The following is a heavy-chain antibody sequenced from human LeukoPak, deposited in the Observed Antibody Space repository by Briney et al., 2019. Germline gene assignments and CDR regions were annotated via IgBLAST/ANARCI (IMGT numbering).Heavy chain of an antibody. CDR2: IYHSGST. CDR3: AREGINMVRGTWDY. V-gene: IGHV4-4*02. CDR1: GGSISSSNW. Sequence: SGTLSLNCAVSGGSISSSNWWSWVRQPPGKGLEWIGEIYHSGSTNYNPSLKSRVTISLDKSKNQFSLKLTSVTAADTAVYYCAREGINMVRGTWDYWGQGTLVTVSS. D-gene: IGHD3-10*01. J-gene: IGHJ4*02.